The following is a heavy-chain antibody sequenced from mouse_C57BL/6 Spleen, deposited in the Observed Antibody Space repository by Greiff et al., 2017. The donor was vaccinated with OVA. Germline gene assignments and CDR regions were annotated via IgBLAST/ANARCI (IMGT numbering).Heavy chain of an antibody. CDR2: ISDGGSYT. J-gene: IGHJ4*01. CDR3: AREEGYYGYDGDY. D-gene: IGHD2-2*01. CDR1: GFTFSSYA. V-gene: IGHV5-4*01. Sequence: EVQGVESGGGLVKPGGSLKLSCAASGFTFSSYAMSWVRQTPEKRLEWVATISDGGSYTYYPDNLKGRFTISRDNAKNNLYLQMSHLKSEDTAMDDCAREEGYYGYDGDYWGQGTLVTVSS.